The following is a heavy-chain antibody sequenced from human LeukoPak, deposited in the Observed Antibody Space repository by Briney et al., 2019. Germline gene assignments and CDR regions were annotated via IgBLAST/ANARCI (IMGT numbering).Heavy chain of an antibody. CDR2: INAGNGNT. D-gene: IGHD3-3*01. Sequence: ASVKVSCKASGYTFTNYAMHWVRQAPGQRLEWMGWINAGNGNTKYSQKFQGRVTITRDTSASTAYMELSSLRSEDTAVYYCARDGRTYYDFWSGYYPLGSHDWFDPWGQGTLVTVSS. CDR3: ARDGRTYYDFWSGYYPLGSHDWFDP. V-gene: IGHV1-3*01. J-gene: IGHJ5*02. CDR1: GYTFTNYA.